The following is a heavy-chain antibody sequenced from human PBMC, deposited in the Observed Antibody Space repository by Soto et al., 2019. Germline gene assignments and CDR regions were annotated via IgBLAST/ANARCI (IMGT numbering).Heavy chain of an antibody. CDR3: ARYDYGSGNDYNIDY. CDR2: IHHSGSA. J-gene: IGHJ4*02. V-gene: IGHV4-4*02. D-gene: IGHD3-10*01. CDR1: GDSISSMNW. Sequence: SETLSLTCAVSGDSISSMNWWSWVRQPPGKGLEWIGEIHHSGSANYNPSLKSRVTKSVEKSKNQLSLKLSSVTAADTAVYYCARYDYGSGNDYNIDYWGQGILVTVSS.